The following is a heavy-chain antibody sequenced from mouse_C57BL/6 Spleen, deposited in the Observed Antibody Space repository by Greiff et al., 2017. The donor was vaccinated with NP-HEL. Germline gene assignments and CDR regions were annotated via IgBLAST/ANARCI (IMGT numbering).Heavy chain of an antibody. CDR2: IDPSDSYT. V-gene: IGHV1-69*01. D-gene: IGHD1-1*01. J-gene: IGHJ1*03. Sequence: VQLQQPGAELVMPGASVKLSCKASGYTFTSYWMHWVKQRPGQGLEWIGEIDPSDSYTNYNQKFKSKSTLTVDKSSSTAYMQLSSLTSEDSAVYYCARLLRYFGVWGTGTTVTVSS. CDR3: ARLLRYFGV. CDR1: GYTFTSYW.